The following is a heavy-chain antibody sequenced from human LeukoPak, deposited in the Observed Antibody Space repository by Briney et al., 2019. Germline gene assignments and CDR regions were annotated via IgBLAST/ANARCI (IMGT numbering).Heavy chain of an antibody. J-gene: IGHJ4*02. V-gene: IGHV3-48*01. D-gene: IGHD6-6*01. CDR3: ARGRSIATLDY. CDR2: ISSSSSTI. CDR1: GFTFSSYS. Sequence: GGSLRLSCAASGFTFSSYSMNWVRQAPGKGLEWVSYISSSSSTIYYADSVKGRFTISRDNAKNSLYLQMNSLRAEDTAVYHCARGRSIATLDYWGQGTLVTVSS.